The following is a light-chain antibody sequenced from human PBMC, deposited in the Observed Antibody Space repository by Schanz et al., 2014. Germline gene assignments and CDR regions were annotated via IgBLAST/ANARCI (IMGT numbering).Light chain of an antibody. J-gene: IGLJ3*02. CDR3: CSYAGGYTWV. CDR2: EVS. V-gene: IGLV2-8*01. CDR1: SSDVGGYNF. Sequence: QSVLTQPPSASGSPGQSVTISCTGTSSDVGGYNFVSWYQQHPGKAPKLMIYEVSKRPSGVPDRFSGSKSGNTASLTVSGLQAEDEADYYCCSYAGGYTWVFGGGTKVTVL.